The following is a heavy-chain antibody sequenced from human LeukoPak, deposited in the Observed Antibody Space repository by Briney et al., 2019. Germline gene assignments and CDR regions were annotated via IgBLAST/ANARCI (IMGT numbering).Heavy chain of an antibody. D-gene: IGHD3-22*01. J-gene: IGHJ5*02. CDR3: AGYYYDSSRGFDL. CDR1: GLKFDDYG. Sequence: GGSLRLSCAASGLKFDDYGMSWVRQAPGKGLEWVCDINWNGAWTGYADSVKGRFTISRDNAKNSLYLQMNSLRAEDTALYYCAGYYYDSSRGFDLWGQGTLVTVSA. V-gene: IGHV3-20*04. CDR2: INWNGAWT.